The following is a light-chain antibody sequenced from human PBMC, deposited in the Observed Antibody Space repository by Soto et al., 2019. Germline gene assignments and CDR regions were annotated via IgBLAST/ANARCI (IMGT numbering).Light chain of an antibody. CDR3: TSYTTSSTPVV. Sequence: QSVLTQPASVSGSPGQSITISCTGTRNDVGGYNYVSWYQQHPGKAPKLMIYDVSNRPSGVSNRFSGSKSGNTASLTISGLQAEDEADYYCTSYTTSSTPVVFGGGTKVTVL. J-gene: IGLJ2*01. V-gene: IGLV2-14*01. CDR1: RNDVGGYNY. CDR2: DVS.